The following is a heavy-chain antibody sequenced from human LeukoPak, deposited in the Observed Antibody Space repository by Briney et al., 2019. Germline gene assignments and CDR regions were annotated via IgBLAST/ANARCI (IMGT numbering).Heavy chain of an antibody. CDR1: GFTFSNYG. V-gene: IGHV3-33*01. CDR3: ARDYYGLGSYGGPLEY. J-gene: IGHJ4*02. Sequence: GRSLRLSRAASGFTFSNYGMHWVRQAPGKRLEWGAVIWYYGGNKNYDDSEKGRFTISRDKSKNPLYLQMNSLRAEDTAVYYCARDYYGLGSYGGPLEYWGQGTLVTVSS. CDR2: IWYYGGNK. D-gene: IGHD3-10*01.